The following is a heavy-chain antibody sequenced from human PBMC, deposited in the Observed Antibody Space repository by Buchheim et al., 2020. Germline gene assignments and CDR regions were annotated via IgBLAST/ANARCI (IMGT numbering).Heavy chain of an antibody. V-gene: IGHV3-7*01. CDR1: GFTFSDYE. Sequence: EVQLVESGGGLVQPGGSLRLSCAASGFTFSDYEMNWVRQAPGKGLEWVANINRDGSSKHYVDSVKGRFTVSRDNAKNSLYLQMNSLRVEDTAIYYCARDIGGTFYFDYWGQGSL. CDR3: ARDIGGTFYFDY. CDR2: INRDGSSK. D-gene: IGHD4-23*01. J-gene: IGHJ4*02.